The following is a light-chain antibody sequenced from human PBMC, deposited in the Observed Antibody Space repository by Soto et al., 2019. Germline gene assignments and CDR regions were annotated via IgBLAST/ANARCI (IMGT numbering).Light chain of an antibody. CDR2: GAS. J-gene: IGKJ5*01. CDR1: QSVNNNY. CDR3: QQHNQWPIT. V-gene: IGKV3D-20*02. Sequence: EIVLMQSPGTLSLSPGEGATLSCRASQSVNNNYLAWYQQKPGQAPTVLIYGASSRASGIPDRFSGSGSGTDFTLTINSLQSEDSAVYYCQQHNQWPITFGQGTRLEI.